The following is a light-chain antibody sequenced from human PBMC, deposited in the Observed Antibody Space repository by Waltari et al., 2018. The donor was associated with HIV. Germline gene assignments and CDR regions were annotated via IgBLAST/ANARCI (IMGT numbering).Light chain of an antibody. CDR3: QQYGSSLFT. V-gene: IGKV3-20*01. CDR1: QSVPANY. CDR2: AAS. Sequence: EIVLTQSPDTLSLSPGERVTLSCRASQSVPANYVAWYQQKPAQAPRLLIYAASSRATGIPDRFSGGGSGTDFTLTINSLEPEDFAVYFCQQYGSSLFTFGPGTKVDLK. J-gene: IGKJ3*01.